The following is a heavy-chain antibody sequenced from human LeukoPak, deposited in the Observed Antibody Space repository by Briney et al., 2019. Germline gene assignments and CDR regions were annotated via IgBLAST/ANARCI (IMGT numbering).Heavy chain of an antibody. V-gene: IGHV3-7*01. Sequence: GGSLRLSCAASGFTFNSYWMNWVRQAPGKGLEWVANIKQDGSEKYYVDSVKGRFTISRDNAENSLYLQMNSLRAEDTAVYYCATSRTFDYWGQGTLVTVSS. CDR2: IKQDGSEK. CDR1: GFTFNSYW. D-gene: IGHD1-7*01. J-gene: IGHJ4*02. CDR3: ATSRTFDY.